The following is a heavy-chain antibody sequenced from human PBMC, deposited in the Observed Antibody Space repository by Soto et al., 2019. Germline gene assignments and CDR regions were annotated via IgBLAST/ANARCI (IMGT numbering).Heavy chain of an antibody. Sequence: EVQLLESGGGWVQPGGSLRLSCVASGFTVSIYNMNWVRQAPGKGLEWVSVITGSGDYTNYADSVKGRFTTSSDKTMKTLYLQMNSVSTEDTAVYICARQIPSSLDYWGQGTLVTVSS. J-gene: IGHJ4*02. CDR2: ITGSGDYT. V-gene: IGHV3-23*01. CDR1: GFTVSIYN. CDR3: ARQIPSSLDY. D-gene: IGHD2-2*02.